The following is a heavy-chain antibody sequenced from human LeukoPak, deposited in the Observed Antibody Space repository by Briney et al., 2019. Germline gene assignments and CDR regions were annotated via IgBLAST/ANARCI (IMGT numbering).Heavy chain of an antibody. Sequence: PGGSLRLSCAASGFTFSSYWMHWDRQAPGKGLVRVSRINSDGSSTSYADSVKGRFTISRDNAKNTLYLQMNSLRAEGTAVYYCAVTLYYYDSSGFRIWGQGTLVTVSS. J-gene: IGHJ4*02. CDR3: AVTLYYYDSSGFRI. CDR1: GFTFSSYW. V-gene: IGHV3-74*01. D-gene: IGHD3-22*01. CDR2: INSDGSST.